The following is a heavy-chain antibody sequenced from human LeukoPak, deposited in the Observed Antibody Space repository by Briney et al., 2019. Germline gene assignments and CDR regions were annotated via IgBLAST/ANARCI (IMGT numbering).Heavy chain of an antibody. CDR2: ISYDGSNK. CDR1: GFTFSSYA. Sequence: PGGSLRLSCAASGFTFSSYAMHWVRQAPGKGLEWVAVISYDGSNKYYADSVKGRLTISRDNSKNTLYLQMNSLRAEDTAVYYCARVHSTCGGDCYDYWGQGTLVTVSS. V-gene: IGHV3-30*04. CDR3: ARVHSTCGGDCYDY. D-gene: IGHD2-21*01. J-gene: IGHJ4*02.